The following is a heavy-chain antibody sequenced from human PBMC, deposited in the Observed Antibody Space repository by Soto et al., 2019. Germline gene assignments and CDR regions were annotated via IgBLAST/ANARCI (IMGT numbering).Heavy chain of an antibody. Sequence: SETLSLTCTVSGGSISSSSYYWGWIRQPPGKGLEWIGSIYYSGSTYYNPSLKSRVTISVDTSKNQFSLKLSSVTAADTAVYYCARITIFGVVIRILYYFDYWGQGTLVTVSS. J-gene: IGHJ4*02. D-gene: IGHD3-3*01. CDR3: ARITIFGVVIRILYYFDY. CDR2: IYYSGST. CDR1: GGSISSSSYY. V-gene: IGHV4-39*01.